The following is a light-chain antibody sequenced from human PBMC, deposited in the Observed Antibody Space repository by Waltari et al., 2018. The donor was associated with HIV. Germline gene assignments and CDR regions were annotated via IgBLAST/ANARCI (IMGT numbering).Light chain of an antibody. Sequence: DIRMTQSPSSLSAFVGDRVTITCRATHDIGNSLAWYHQRPGQVPKLLIYSTSTIQTVVPIRFSGSGSGTFFTLSISSLQPEDVGTYFCQKYNSAPHIFGQGTKVEI. V-gene: IGKV1-27*01. CDR2: STS. J-gene: IGKJ1*01. CDR1: HDIGNS. CDR3: QKYNSAPHI.